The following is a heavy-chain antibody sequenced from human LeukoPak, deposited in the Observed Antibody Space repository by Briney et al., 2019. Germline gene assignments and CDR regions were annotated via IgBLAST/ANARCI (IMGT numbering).Heavy chain of an antibody. CDR3: AKNSPPSLWFGELFVDY. J-gene: IGHJ4*02. Sequence: GGSLRLSCAASGFTFSSYGMHWVRQAPGKGLEWVSAISGSGGSTYYADSVKGRFTISRDNSKNTLYLQMNSLRAEDTAVYYCAKNSPPSLWFGELFVDYWGQGALVTVSS. D-gene: IGHD3-10*01. V-gene: IGHV3-23*01. CDR2: ISGSGGST. CDR1: GFTFSSYG.